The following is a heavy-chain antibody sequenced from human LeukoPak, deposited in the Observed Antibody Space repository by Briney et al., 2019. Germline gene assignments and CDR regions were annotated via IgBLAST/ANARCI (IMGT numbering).Heavy chain of an antibody. CDR2: ISSDGRDK. V-gene: IGHV3-30*03. CDR1: GFTFSGYA. D-gene: IGHD5-18*01. CDR3: ARARYSYYFDY. Sequence: GGSLRLSCAASGFTFSGYAIHWVRQAPGKGLEWVAVISSDGRDKHHADSVKGRFTISRDNSKNTLYLQTTSLRADDTAVYYCARARYSYYFDYWGQGTLVTVSS. J-gene: IGHJ4*02.